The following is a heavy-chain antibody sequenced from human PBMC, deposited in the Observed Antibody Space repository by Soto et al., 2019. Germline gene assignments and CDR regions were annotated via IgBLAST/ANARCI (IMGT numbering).Heavy chain of an antibody. CDR3: VRDTMRASAAASLDY. CDR1: GFTFSTYE. V-gene: IGHV3-48*03. J-gene: IGHJ4*02. Sequence: GSLRLSCAASGFTFSTYEFNWVRQAPGRGLEWISYISVSGNIIKYAESVKGRFTISRDNAENSLHLHMSNLRVDDTALYFCVRDTMRASAAASLDYWGQGTQVTVSS. CDR2: ISVSGNII. D-gene: IGHD2-2*01.